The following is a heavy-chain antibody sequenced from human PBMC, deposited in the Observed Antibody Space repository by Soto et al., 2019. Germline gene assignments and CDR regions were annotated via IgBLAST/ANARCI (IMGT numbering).Heavy chain of an antibody. D-gene: IGHD2-15*01. CDR3: VSERSIWWYAAIEY. V-gene: IGHV3-53*02. J-gene: IGHJ4*01. CDR2: LYSGNST. CDR1: GFTVSDTY. Sequence: EVQLVETGGNLIQPGGSLRLSCAASGFTVSDTYMGWVRQAPGKGLEWVSTLYSGNSTYYADSVKGRFSRSRDSPKNTLYLQMNGLSADDTAVDYCVSERSIWWYAAIEYWGRGTLVTVSS.